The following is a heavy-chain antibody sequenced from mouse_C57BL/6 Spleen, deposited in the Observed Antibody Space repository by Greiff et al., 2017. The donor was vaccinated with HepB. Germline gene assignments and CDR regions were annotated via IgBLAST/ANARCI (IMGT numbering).Heavy chain of an antibody. CDR2: IDPETGGT. D-gene: IGHD1-1*01. Sequence: QVQLKESGAELVRPGASVTLSCKASGYTFTDYEMHWVKQTPVHGLEWIGAIDPETGGTAYNQKFKGKAILTADKSSSTAYMELRSLTSEDSAVYYCRVTTVVARAMDYWGQGTSVTVSS. CDR1: GYTFTDYE. CDR3: RVTTVVARAMDY. V-gene: IGHV1-15*01. J-gene: IGHJ4*01.